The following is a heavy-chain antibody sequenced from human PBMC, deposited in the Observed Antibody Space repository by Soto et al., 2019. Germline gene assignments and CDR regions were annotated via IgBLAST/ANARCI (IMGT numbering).Heavy chain of an antibody. D-gene: IGHD2-15*01. CDR1: GGSISSSSYY. CDR2: IYYSGST. V-gene: IGHV4-39*01. J-gene: IGHJ4*02. Sequence: QLQLQESGPGLVKPSETLSLTCTVSGGSISSSSYYWGWIRQPPGKGLEWIGSIYYSGSTYYNPSLKSRVTIAVDTAKNQFSLKLSYVSAADTAVYYCGRHTPAISISDHWGQGTLVTVSS. CDR3: GRHTPAISISDH.